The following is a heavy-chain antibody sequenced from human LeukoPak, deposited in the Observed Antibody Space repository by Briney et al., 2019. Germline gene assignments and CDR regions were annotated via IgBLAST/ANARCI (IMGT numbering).Heavy chain of an antibody. CDR1: GGSIISYY. Sequence: SETLSLTCTVSGGSIISYYGSWIRQPTGRGLECSGYIYERESTNYNPSLKSRVTISVDKSKNQYALKLSSVAAEDTAVYYCAKITSGYMDAWGKGTTVTISS. CDR2: IYEREST. V-gene: IGHV4-59*08. J-gene: IGHJ6*03. D-gene: IGHD3-3*01. CDR3: AKITSGYMDA.